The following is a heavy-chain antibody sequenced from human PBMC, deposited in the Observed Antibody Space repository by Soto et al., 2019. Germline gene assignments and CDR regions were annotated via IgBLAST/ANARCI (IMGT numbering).Heavy chain of an antibody. V-gene: IGHV5-51*01. CDR2: IYPGDSDT. J-gene: IGHJ6*02. CDR3: ARYCTNGVCYPYGMDV. Sequence: PGESLKISCFGSGYSFTSYWIGWVRQMPGKGLEWMGIIYPGDSDTRYSPSFQGQVTISADKSISTAYLQWSSLKASDTAMYYCARYCTNGVCYPYGMDVWGQVTTVTASS. D-gene: IGHD2-8*01. CDR1: GYSFTSYW.